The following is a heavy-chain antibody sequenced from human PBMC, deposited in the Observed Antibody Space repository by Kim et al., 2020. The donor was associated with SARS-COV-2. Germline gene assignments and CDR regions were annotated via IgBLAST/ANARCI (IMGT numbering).Heavy chain of an antibody. D-gene: IGHD3-3*01. J-gene: IGHJ4*02. CDR2: DGSNK. Sequence: DGSNKYYAESVKGRLTISRDNSKNTLYLQMNSMRAEDTAVYYCATAMSAYWGQGTLVTVSS. V-gene: IGHV3-30*02. CDR3: ATAMSAY.